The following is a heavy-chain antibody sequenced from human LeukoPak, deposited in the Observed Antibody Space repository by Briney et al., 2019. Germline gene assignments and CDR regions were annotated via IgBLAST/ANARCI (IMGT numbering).Heavy chain of an antibody. CDR2: IFYSGST. Sequence: SETLSLTCTVSGGSISTSNYYWGWIRQPPGKGLEWIGNIFYSGSTYYSPSLKSRVTISLDTSKNQFSLKLSSVTAADTAVYYCARGGSSPNDAFDIWGQGTMVTVSS. CDR3: ARGGSSPNDAFDI. V-gene: IGHV4-39*07. J-gene: IGHJ3*02. D-gene: IGHD6-6*01. CDR1: GGSISTSNYY.